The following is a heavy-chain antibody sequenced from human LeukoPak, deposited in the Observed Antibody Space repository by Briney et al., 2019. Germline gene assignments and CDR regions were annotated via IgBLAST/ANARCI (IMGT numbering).Heavy chain of an antibody. CDR3: ARDPGIAVAGTPYYYYGMDV. J-gene: IGHJ6*02. V-gene: IGHV1-69*04. CDR1: GYTFTGYY. CDR2: IIPILGIA. D-gene: IGHD6-19*01. Sequence: SVKVSCKASGYTFTGYYIHWVRQAPGQGLEWMGRIIPILGIANYAQKFQGRVTITADKSTSTAYMELSSLRSEDTAVYYCARDPGIAVAGTPYYYYGMDVWGQGTTVTVSS.